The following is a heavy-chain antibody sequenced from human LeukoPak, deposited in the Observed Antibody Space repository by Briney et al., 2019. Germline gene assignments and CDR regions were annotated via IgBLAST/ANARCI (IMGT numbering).Heavy chain of an antibody. Sequence: GGSLRLSCAASGFTVFSNYMSWVRQAPGKGLEWVSVIYSEGTTYYADSVQGRFTTSRDNSKNTVYLQMKSLRAEDTAVYFCARERSYYYYYMDVWGKGTTVTVSS. CDR1: GFTVFSNY. CDR2: IYSEGTT. V-gene: IGHV3-53*01. D-gene: IGHD3-10*01. CDR3: ARERSYYYYYMDV. J-gene: IGHJ6*03.